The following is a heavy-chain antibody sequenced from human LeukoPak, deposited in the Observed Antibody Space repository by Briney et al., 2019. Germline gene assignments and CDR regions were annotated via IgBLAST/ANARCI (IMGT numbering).Heavy chain of an antibody. Sequence: PGGSLRLSCVASGVTFSTYAMSWVRQAPGKGLEWVSYISSSSSTIYYADSVKGRFTISRDNAKKSLYLQMNSLRDEDTAVYYCARDRRSSWDLDYWGQGTLVTASS. CDR1: GVTFSTYA. CDR2: ISSSSSTI. J-gene: IGHJ4*02. D-gene: IGHD6-13*01. V-gene: IGHV3-48*02. CDR3: ARDRRSSWDLDY.